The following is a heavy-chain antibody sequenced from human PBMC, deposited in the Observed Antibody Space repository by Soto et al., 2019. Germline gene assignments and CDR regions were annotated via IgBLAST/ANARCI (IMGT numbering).Heavy chain of an antibody. Sequence: QVQVQQSGPGLVKPSETLSLTCTVSSGPSKSHNWGWIRQPPGRGLEWIGYVYDTWSTSYNPSLRRRVTVSADTSTNRLSLPLRFVTAADTAVYYCVRQGIGFLHGLVDVWGQGTTVIVSS. J-gene: IGHJ6*01. D-gene: IGHD3-10*01. V-gene: IGHV4-59*08. CDR2: VYDTWST. CDR1: SGPSKSHN. CDR3: VRQGIGFLHGLVDV.